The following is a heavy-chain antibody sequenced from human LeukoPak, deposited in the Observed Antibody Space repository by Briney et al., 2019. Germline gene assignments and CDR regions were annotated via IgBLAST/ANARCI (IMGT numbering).Heavy chain of an antibody. CDR3: GISGGRSLSSYYYYMDV. CDR2: IYHSGST. V-gene: IGHV4-38-2*02. Sequence: SETLSLTCTVSGYSISSGYYWGWIRQPPGKGLEWIGSIYHSGSTYYNPSLKSRVTISVDTSKNQFSLKLSSVTAADTAVYYCGISGGRSLSSYYYYMDVWGKGTTVTVSS. J-gene: IGHJ6*03. D-gene: IGHD2-15*01. CDR1: GYSISSGYY.